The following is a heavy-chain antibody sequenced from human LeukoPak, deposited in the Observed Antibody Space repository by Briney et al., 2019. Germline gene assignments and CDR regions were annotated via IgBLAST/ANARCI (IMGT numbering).Heavy chain of an antibody. CDR3: AKFSDYYGSGSYYNDAFDI. J-gene: IGHJ3*02. CDR1: GFSFRSYS. V-gene: IGHV3-21*06. CDR2: ISSSNSYI. Sequence: GGSLRLSCAGSGFSFRSYSMNWVRQAPGKGLQWVSSISSSNSYISYEDSVKGRFTISRNNAKNSLYLQMHSLRAEDTAIYYRAKFSDYYGSGSYYNDAFDIWGQGVLVTVSS. D-gene: IGHD3-10*01.